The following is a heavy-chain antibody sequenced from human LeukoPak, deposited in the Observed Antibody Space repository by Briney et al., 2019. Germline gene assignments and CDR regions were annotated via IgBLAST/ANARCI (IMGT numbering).Heavy chain of an antibody. D-gene: IGHD3-10*01. V-gene: IGHV3-48*03. Sequence: GGSLRLPCAASGFTFSSYEMNWVRQAPGKGLEWVSYISSSGSTIYYADSVKGRFTISRDNAKNSLYLQMNSLRAEDTAVYYCARVGTPRGYYYYGMDVWGKGTTVTVSS. CDR3: ARVGTPRGYYYYGMDV. CDR1: GFTFSSYE. J-gene: IGHJ6*04. CDR2: ISSSGSTI.